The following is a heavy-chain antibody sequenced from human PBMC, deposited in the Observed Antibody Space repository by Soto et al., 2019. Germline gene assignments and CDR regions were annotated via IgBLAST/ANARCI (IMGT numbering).Heavy chain of an antibody. Sequence: ESGGGVVQPGGSLRLSCAASGFTFSSYAMSWVRQAPGKGLEWVSAMSGGGGSTDYADSVKGRFTISRDNSKNTLYLEMTSLRAEDTAVYYCTKLRTITTGASDCWGQGTLVTVSS. J-gene: IGHJ4*02. D-gene: IGHD1-1*01. CDR3: TKLRTITTGASDC. V-gene: IGHV3-23*01. CDR2: MSGGGGST. CDR1: GFTFSSYA.